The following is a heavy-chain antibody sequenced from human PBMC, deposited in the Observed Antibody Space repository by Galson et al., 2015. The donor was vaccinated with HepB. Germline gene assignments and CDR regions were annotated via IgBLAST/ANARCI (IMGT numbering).Heavy chain of an antibody. CDR1: GFTFSSYA. V-gene: IGHV3-30-3*01. CDR3: ARESHCGGDCYIPSDRGQLIDY. Sequence: SLRLSCAASGFTFSSYAMHWVRQAPGKGLEWVAVISYDGSNKYYADSVKGRFTISRDNSKNTLYLQMNSLRAEDTAVYYCARESHCGGDCYIPSDRGQLIDYWGQGTLVTVSS. CDR2: ISYDGSNK. J-gene: IGHJ4*02. D-gene: IGHD2-21*01.